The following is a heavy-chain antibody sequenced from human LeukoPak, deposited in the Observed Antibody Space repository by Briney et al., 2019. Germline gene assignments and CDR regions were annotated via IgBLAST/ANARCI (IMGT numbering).Heavy chain of an antibody. J-gene: IGHJ4*02. Sequence: GGSPRLSCAASGFTVSSNYMSWVRQAPGKGLEWVSVIYSGGSTYYADSVKGRFTISRDNSKNTLYLQMNSLRAEDTAVYYCARGPVPAAASSFDYWGQGTLVTVSS. CDR3: ARGPVPAAASSFDY. CDR1: GFTVSSNY. V-gene: IGHV3-66*01. D-gene: IGHD2-2*01. CDR2: IYSGGST.